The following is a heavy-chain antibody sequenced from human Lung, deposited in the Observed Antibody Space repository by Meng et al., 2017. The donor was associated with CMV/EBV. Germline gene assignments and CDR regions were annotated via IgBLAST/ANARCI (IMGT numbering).Heavy chain of an antibody. Sequence: KASCYPFGIFGITWVRQAPGQGLEWVGWIGADNGNTNYAQKFQGRVTLTTDTSTRTAYMDLGGLRSDDSAVYYCARAGAAVTTHFDFWGQGTLVTVSS. CDR2: IGADNGNT. CDR1: CYPFGIFG. J-gene: IGHJ4*02. D-gene: IGHD4-17*01. CDR3: ARAGAAVTTHFDF. V-gene: IGHV1-18*01.